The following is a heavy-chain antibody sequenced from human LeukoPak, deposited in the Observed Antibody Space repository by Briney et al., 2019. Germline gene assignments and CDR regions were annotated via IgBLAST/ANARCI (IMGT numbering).Heavy chain of an antibody. CDR2: IYYSGST. CDR1: GGSISSGDYY. V-gene: IGHV4-39*01. D-gene: IGHD5-18*01. CDR3: ARQRDQRGYSYAPEPYYYMDV. J-gene: IGHJ6*03. Sequence: SETLSLTCTVSGGSISSGDYYWSWIRQPPGKGLEWIGSIYYSGSTYYNPSLKSRVTISVDTSKNQFSLKLSSVTAADTAVYYCARQRDQRGYSYAPEPYYYMDVWGKGTTVTVSS.